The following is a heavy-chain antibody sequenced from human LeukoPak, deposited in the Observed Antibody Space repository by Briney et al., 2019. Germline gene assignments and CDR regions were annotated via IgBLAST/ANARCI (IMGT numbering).Heavy chain of an antibody. Sequence: PGGSLRLSCAASGFTFSDYYMSWIRQAPGKELEWISYISSSGSTKHYPDSVKGRFTISRDNAKNSLYLQMNSLRAEDTAVYYCARSYSSSWYGDYWGQGTLVTVSS. J-gene: IGHJ4*02. D-gene: IGHD6-13*01. CDR2: ISSSGSTK. CDR3: ARSYSSSWYGDY. V-gene: IGHV3-11*01. CDR1: GFTFSDYY.